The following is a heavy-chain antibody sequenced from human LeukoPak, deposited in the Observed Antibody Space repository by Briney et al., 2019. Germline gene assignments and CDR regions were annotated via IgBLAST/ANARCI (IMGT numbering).Heavy chain of an antibody. D-gene: IGHD6-19*01. J-gene: IGHJ3*02. Sequence: ASVKVSCKASGGTFSSYAISWVRQAPGQGLEWMGRIIPIFGTANYAQKFQGRVTITTDESTSKAYMELSSLRSEGTAVYYCARAMGIAVADDAFDIWGQGTMVTVSS. CDR1: GGTFSSYA. CDR2: IIPIFGTA. CDR3: ARAMGIAVADDAFDI. V-gene: IGHV1-69*05.